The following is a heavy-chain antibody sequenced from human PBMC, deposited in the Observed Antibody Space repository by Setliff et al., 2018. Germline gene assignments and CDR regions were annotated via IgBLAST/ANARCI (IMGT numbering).Heavy chain of an antibody. J-gene: IGHJ4*02. V-gene: IGHV3-33*08. D-gene: IGHD5-12*01. CDR3: ARDVGRDGYCFDH. CDR2: IWYDGSNK. CDR1: GFIFNKFA. Sequence: GGSLRLSCAASGFIFNKFALHWVRQAPGKGLEWVAIIWYDGSNKHYADSVKGRFTISRDDSKNTVYLQMNNLRAEDTAVYYCARDVGRDGYCFDHWGQGTLVTVSS.